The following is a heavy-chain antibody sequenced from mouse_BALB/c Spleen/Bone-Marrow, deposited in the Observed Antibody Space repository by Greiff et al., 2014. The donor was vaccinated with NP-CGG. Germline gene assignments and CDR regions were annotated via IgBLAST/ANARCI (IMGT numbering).Heavy chain of an antibody. CDR2: IDPSYGGT. V-gene: IGHV1-39*01. Sequence: EVQLQQSGPELEKPGASVKMSCKASGYSFTDYNMNWVKQSNGKSLEWIGNIDPSYGGTTYNQKFKGKAPLTVDKSSSTVYMQLKSLTSEDSAVYYCARGHDGYRTWFAYWGQGTLVTVSA. D-gene: IGHD2-3*01. CDR3: ARGHDGYRTWFAY. J-gene: IGHJ3*01. CDR1: GYSFTDYN.